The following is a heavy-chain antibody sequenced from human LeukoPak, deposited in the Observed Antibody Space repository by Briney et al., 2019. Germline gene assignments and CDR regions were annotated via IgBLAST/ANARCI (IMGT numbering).Heavy chain of an antibody. CDR3: ARVEEGYGSGRRENYYYYYMDV. D-gene: IGHD3-10*01. V-gene: IGHV4-59*01. CDR1: GGSISSYY. J-gene: IGHJ6*03. Sequence: SETLSLTCTVSGGSISSYYWSWIRQPPGKGLEWIGYIYYSGSTNYNTSLKSRVTISVDTSKNQFSLKLASVTAADTAVYYCARVEEGYGSGRRENYYYYYMDVWGKGTTVSISS. CDR2: IYYSGST.